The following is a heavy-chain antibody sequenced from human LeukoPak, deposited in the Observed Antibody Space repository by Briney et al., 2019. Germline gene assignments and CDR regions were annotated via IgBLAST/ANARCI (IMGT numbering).Heavy chain of an antibody. CDR1: GGSISSSSYY. Sequence: PSETLSLTCTVSGGSISSSSYYWGWIRQPPGKGLEWIGYIYYSGSTNYNPSLKSRVTISVDTSKNQFSLKLSSVTAADTAVYYCARGCSGGSCYSGAYNWFDPWGQGTLVTVSS. CDR3: ARGCSGGSCYSGAYNWFDP. V-gene: IGHV4-61*05. J-gene: IGHJ5*02. D-gene: IGHD2-15*01. CDR2: IYYSGST.